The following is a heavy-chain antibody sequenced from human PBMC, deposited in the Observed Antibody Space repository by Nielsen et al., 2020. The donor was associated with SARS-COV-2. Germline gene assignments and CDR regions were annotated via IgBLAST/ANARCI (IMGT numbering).Heavy chain of an antibody. CDR2: ISFDGSNT. V-gene: IGHV3-30*18. CDR3: AKSNVVRGIIGYYFEY. D-gene: IGHD3-10*01. CDR1: GVTFSSYG. J-gene: IGHJ4*02. Sequence: GGSLRLSCAASGVTFSSYGMQWVRQAPGKGLEWVAVISFDGSNTYYADSVKGRFTISRDNFKNTLYLQMNSLRTEDTAVYYCAKSNVVRGIIGYYFEYWGRGTAVNVSS.